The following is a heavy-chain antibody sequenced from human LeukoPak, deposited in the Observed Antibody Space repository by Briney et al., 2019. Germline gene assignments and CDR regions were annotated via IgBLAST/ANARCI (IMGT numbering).Heavy chain of an antibody. CDR2: IYHSGST. J-gene: IGHJ4*02. V-gene: IGHV4-30-2*01. D-gene: IGHD2-2*02. CDR1: GGSISSGGYY. CDR3: ARLQPLLYREPFDY. Sequence: SETLSLTCTVSGGSISSGGYYWSWIQQPPGKGLEWIGYIYHSGSTYYNPSLKSRVTISVDRSKNQFSLKLSSVTAADTAVYYCARLQPLLYREPFDYWGQGTLVTVSS.